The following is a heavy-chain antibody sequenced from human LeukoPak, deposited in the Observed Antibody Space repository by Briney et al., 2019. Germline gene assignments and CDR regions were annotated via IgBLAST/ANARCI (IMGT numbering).Heavy chain of an antibody. CDR3: ARYGLAHTYDF. D-gene: IGHD3-16*01. CDR2: IYYSGST. J-gene: IGHJ4*02. V-gene: IGHV4-59*01. CDR1: GGSISGYY. Sequence: SETLSLTCSVSGGSISGYYWSWIRQPPGKGLEWIGYIYYSGSTNYNPSLKSRVTMSVDTSRNQFSLKLSSVTAADTAVYYCARYGLAHTYDFWGQGTLVTVSS.